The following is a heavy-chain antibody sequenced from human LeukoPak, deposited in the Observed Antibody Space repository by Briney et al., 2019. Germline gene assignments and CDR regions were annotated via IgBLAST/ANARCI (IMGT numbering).Heavy chain of an antibody. V-gene: IGHV3-9*01. CDR2: ISWNSGSI. CDR3: AKGVVVVPAAIYYGMDV. CDR1: GFTFDDYA. J-gene: IGHJ6*02. D-gene: IGHD2-2*02. Sequence: GGSLRLSCAASGFTFDDYAMHWVRQAPGKGLEWVSGISWNSGSIGYADSVKGRFTISRDNAKNSLCLQMNSLRAEDTALYYCAKGVVVVPAAIYYGMDVWGQGTTVTVSS.